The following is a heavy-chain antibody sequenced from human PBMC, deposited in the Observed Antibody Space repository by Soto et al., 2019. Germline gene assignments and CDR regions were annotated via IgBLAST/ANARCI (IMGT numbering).Heavy chain of an antibody. Sequence: QIHLVQSGPEVKRPGTSMKVSCKASGATFTSSTVNWVRQARGQPPEWIGWILVGSGQTNYAQGFQGRGAMTRDMSTYTAYLEVNNPRPDDTAVYYCAAISSGYYRVFDSWGQGTLITVSS. J-gene: IGHJ4*02. CDR2: ILVGSGQT. CDR3: AAISSGYYRVFDS. D-gene: IGHD3-22*01. V-gene: IGHV1-58*01. CDR1: GATFTSST.